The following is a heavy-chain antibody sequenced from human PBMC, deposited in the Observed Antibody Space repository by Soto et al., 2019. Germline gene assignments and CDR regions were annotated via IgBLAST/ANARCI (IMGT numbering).Heavy chain of an antibody. J-gene: IGHJ4*02. Sequence: SETLSLTCAVSGVSISSSNWWTWVRQTPQRGLEYIGEIFHDGTANYYPSFERRVAISVDTSKNQFSLKLTSVTAADTAIYFCARLVYDTRLNYMYFDYWGQGTLVTVSS. CDR3: ARLVYDTRLNYMYFDY. D-gene: IGHD3-10*01. CDR1: GVSISSSNW. CDR2: IFHDGTA. V-gene: IGHV4-4*02.